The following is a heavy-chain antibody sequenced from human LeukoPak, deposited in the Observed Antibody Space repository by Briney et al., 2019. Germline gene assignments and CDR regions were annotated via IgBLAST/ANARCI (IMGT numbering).Heavy chain of an antibody. J-gene: IGHJ5*02. CDR1: GGSISGYY. V-gene: IGHV4-59*01. CDR3: ARAVRAGFDP. CDR2: IYYNGIT. Sequence: MPSETLSLTCTVSGGSISGYYWSWIRQSPGKGLEWTGYIYYNGITNYNPSLKSRVTISVDMSKIQFSLKLNSVTAADTAVYYCARAVRAGFDPWGQGTLVTVSS.